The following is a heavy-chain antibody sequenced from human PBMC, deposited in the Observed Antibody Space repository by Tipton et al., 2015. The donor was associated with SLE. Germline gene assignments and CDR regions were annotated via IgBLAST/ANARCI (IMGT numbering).Heavy chain of an antibody. V-gene: IGHV4-59*11. CDR2: IYYSGSA. Sequence: TLSLTCSVSGGSISGHYWSWIRQPPGRGLEWIGYIYYSGSAYYNPSPKSRVSILVDTSKNQFSLKLSSATAADTAVYYCARDYGENWLDPWGQGTLVTVSS. J-gene: IGHJ5*02. CDR1: GGSISGHY. CDR3: ARDYGENWLDP. D-gene: IGHD4-17*01.